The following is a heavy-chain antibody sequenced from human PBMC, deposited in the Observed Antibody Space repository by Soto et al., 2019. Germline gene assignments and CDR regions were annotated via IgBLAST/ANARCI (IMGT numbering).Heavy chain of an antibody. V-gene: IGHV3-49*03. D-gene: IGHD1-7*01. CDR2: IRSKAYGGTT. CDR1: GFTFGDYA. CDR3: TRARYNWNYGPQNYYGMDV. Sequence: PGGSLRLSCTASGFTFGDYAMSWFRQAPGKGLEWVGFIRSKAYGGTTEYAASVKGRFTISRDDSKSIAYLQMNSLKTEDTAVYYCTRARYNWNYGPQNYYGMDVWGQGTTATVS. J-gene: IGHJ6*02.